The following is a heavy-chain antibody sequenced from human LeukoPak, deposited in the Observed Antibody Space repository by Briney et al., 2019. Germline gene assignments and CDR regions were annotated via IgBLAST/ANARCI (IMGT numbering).Heavy chain of an antibody. Sequence: GGSLRLSCAASGFAFSRNDMSWVRQAPGKGLEWVSSIGGSGTRTYYADSVKGRFTISRDTSKNTLYLQMNSLRAEDAAVYYCAKYRGFGDSYDSWGQGTLVTGSS. CDR3: AKYRGFGDSYDS. D-gene: IGHD3-10*01. CDR2: IGGSGTRT. CDR1: GFAFSRND. J-gene: IGHJ4*02. V-gene: IGHV3-23*01.